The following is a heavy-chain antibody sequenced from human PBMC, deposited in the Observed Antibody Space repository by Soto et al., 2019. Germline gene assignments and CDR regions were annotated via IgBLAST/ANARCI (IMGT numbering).Heavy chain of an antibody. J-gene: IGHJ4*02. D-gene: IGHD5-18*01. V-gene: IGHV1-69*06. CDR1: GGTFSSYA. Sequence: SVKVSCKASGGTFSSYAISWVRQAPGQGLEWMGGIIPIFGTANYAQKFQGRVTITADKSTSTAYMELSSLRSEDTAVYYCAREKRDTAMVTDYWGQGTLVTVSS. CDR2: IIPIFGTA. CDR3: AREKRDTAMVTDY.